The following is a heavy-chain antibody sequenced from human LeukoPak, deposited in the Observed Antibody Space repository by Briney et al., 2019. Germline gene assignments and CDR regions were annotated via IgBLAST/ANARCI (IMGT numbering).Heavy chain of an antibody. V-gene: IGHV3-23*01. J-gene: IGHJ4*02. D-gene: IGHD4-17*01. CDR3: AKGSVTSAFDY. Sequence: GGSLRLSCAASGFTFSTYSMNWVRQAPGKGLEWVSATSSSDAGTYHAESVRGRFTISRDNSKNTLYLQMNSLRAEDTAVYYCAKGSVTSAFDYWGQGTLVTVSS. CDR2: TSSSDAGT. CDR1: GFTFSTYS.